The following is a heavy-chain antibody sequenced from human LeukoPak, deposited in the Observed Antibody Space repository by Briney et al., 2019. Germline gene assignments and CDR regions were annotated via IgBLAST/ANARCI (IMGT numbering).Heavy chain of an antibody. J-gene: IGHJ4*02. V-gene: IGHV1-2*06. CDR1: GYTFTGYY. Sequence: ASVEVSCKASGYTFTGYYMHWVRQAPGQGLEWMGRINPNSGGTNYAQKFQGRVTMTRDTSISTAYMELSRLRSDDTAVYYCARYYYGSGRFGELFDYWGQGTLVTVSS. D-gene: IGHD3-10*01. CDR2: INPNSGGT. CDR3: ARYYYGSGRFGELFDY.